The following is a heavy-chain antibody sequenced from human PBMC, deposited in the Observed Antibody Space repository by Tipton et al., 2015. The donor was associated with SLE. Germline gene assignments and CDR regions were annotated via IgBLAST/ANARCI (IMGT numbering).Heavy chain of an antibody. Sequence: SLRLSCAASGFTFSNAWMSWVRQAPGKGLEWVGRIKSKTDGGTTDYAAPVKGRFTISRDDSKNTLYLQMNSLKTEDTAVYYCTDQTGDQEPAWGDAFDIWGQGTMVTVSS. D-gene: IGHD7-27*01. CDR3: TDQTGDQEPAWGDAFDI. J-gene: IGHJ3*02. V-gene: IGHV3-15*01. CDR1: GFTFSNAW. CDR2: IKSKTDGGTT.